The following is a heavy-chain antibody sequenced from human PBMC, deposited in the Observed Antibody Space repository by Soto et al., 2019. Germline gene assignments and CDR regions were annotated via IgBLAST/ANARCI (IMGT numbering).Heavy chain of an antibody. CDR2: IKQDGSEK. D-gene: IGHD6-6*01. Sequence: GGSLRLSCAASGFTFSSYWMSWVRQAPGKGLEWVANIKQDGSEKYYVDSVKGRFTIARDNAKNSLYLQMNSLRAEVTAVYYCGRERSDSSTSFNWFDPRGQGALVTVYS. V-gene: IGHV3-7*01. J-gene: IGHJ5*02. CDR3: GRERSDSSTSFNWFDP. CDR1: GFTFSSYW.